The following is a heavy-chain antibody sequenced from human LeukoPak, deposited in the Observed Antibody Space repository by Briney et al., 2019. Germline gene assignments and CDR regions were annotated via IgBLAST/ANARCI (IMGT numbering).Heavy chain of an antibody. J-gene: IGHJ4*02. D-gene: IGHD3-9*01. CDR2: INPNSGGT. Sequence: GASVKVSCKASGYTFTGYYVHWVRQAPGQGLEWMGWINPNSGGTNYAQKFQGRVTMTRDTSISTAYMELSRLRSDDTAVYYCARVWSCTRDWFSFDYWGQGTLVTVSS. V-gene: IGHV1-2*02. CDR3: ARVWSCTRDWFSFDY. CDR1: GYTFTGYY.